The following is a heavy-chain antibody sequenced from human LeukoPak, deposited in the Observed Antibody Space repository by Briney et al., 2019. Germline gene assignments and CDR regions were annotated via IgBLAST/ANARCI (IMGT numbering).Heavy chain of an antibody. V-gene: IGHV3-21*01. CDR1: GFTFSSYS. J-gene: IGHJ4*02. CDR2: ISSSSSYI. D-gene: IGHD3-9*01. CDR3: ARKRDILTGYNDY. Sequence: GGSLRLSRAASGFTFSSYSMNWVRQAPGKGLEWVSSISSSSSYIYYADSVKGRFTISRDNAKNSLYLQMNSLRAEDTAVYYCARKRDILTGYNDYWGQGTLVTVSS.